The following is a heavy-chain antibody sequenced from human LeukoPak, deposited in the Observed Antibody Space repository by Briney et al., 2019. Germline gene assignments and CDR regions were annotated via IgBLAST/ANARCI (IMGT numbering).Heavy chain of an antibody. CDR2: ISYTGST. CDR3: ARDDYRGVTNFDP. Sequence: SETLSLTCIVSGGSISPYFWSWFRQPPGKGLEWIGYISYTGSTIYSPSIKSRVTLSVDTSKNRFSLQLTSVTAADTAVYYCARDDYRGVTNFDPWGQGPLVTVSS. V-gene: IGHV4-59*01. J-gene: IGHJ5*02. D-gene: IGHD3-10*01. CDR1: GGSISPYF.